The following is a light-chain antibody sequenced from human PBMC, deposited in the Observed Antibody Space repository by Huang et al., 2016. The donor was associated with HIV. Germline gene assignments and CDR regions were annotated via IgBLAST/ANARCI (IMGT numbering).Light chain of an antibody. CDR1: QSVSSS. CDR3: QQRINLGT. J-gene: IGKJ4*01. CDR2: DAS. Sequence: EIVLTQSPATLSLSPGERATLSCRASQSVSSSLAWYQHKPGQAPRLLIYDASNRATGIPARFSGSGSGTDFTLTISSLEPEDFAVYYCQQRINLGTFGGGTKVEIK. V-gene: IGKV3-11*01.